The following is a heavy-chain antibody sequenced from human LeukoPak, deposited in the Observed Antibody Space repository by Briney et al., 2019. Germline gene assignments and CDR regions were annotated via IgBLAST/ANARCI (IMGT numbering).Heavy chain of an antibody. CDR2: ISYDGSNK. Sequence: PGRSLRLSCAASGFTFSSYGMHWVRQAPGKGLEWVAVISYDGSNKYYADSVKGRFTISRDNSKNTLYLQMNSLRAEDTAVYYCATSSGGYGDSGLDYWGQGTLVTVSS. CDR3: ATSSGGYGDSGLDY. V-gene: IGHV3-30*03. J-gene: IGHJ4*02. CDR1: GFTFSSYG. D-gene: IGHD4-17*01.